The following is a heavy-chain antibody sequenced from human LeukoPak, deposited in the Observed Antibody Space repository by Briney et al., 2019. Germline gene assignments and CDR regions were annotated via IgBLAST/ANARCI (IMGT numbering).Heavy chain of an antibody. J-gene: IGHJ4*02. V-gene: IGHV3-30*18. CDR1: GLTFSSYG. CDR2: ISYDGSGK. D-gene: IGHD5-12*01. CDR3: AKDLATKYSLDY. Sequence: GGSLRLSCAASGLTFSSYGIHWVRQAPGKGLERVALISYDGSGKFFADSVRGRFTISRDNSKNTLYLQMNSLRVEDTAVYYCAKDLATKYSLDYWGQGILVTVSS.